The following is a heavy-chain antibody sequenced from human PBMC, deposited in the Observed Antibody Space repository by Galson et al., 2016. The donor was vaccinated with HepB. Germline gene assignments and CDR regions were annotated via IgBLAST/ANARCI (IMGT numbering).Heavy chain of an antibody. Sequence: SLRLSCAASGFTFDDYGMNWVRQAPGKGLEWVSSISWNSGSIEYADSVRGRFTISRDNAKNSLYLQMNSLRPEDTAFYYCARDAHGSGTYYDGWGQGTLVTVSS. D-gene: IGHD3-10*01. CDR1: GFTFDDYG. V-gene: IGHV3-9*01. J-gene: IGHJ4*02. CDR2: ISWNSGSI. CDR3: ARDAHGSGTYYDG.